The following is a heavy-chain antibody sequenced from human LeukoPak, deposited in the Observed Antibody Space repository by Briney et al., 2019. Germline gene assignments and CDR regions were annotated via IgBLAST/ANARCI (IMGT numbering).Heavy chain of an antibody. D-gene: IGHD3-9*01. J-gene: IGHJ4*02. Sequence: GGSLRLSCAASGFTFSSYAMSWVRQAPGKGLEWVSTISSSGGSTYYADSVKGRFTISRDNSKNTLYLQMNSLRAEDTAVYYCAKDENSPMFYDTGDYWGQGTLVTVSS. CDR2: ISSSGGST. CDR1: GFTFSSYA. CDR3: AKDENSPMFYDTGDY. V-gene: IGHV3-23*01.